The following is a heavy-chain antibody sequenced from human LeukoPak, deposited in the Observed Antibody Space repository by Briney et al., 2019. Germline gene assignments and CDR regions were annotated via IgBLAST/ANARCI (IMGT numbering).Heavy chain of an antibody. Sequence: PSETLSLTCTVSGGSMSSYYWSWLRQPPGRGLEWIGYIYYSGSTNYNPSLKSRVTISVDTSKNQFSLKLSSVTAADTAVYYCAKDTISATPPYYYYGMDVWGQGTTVTVSS. CDR1: GGSMSSYY. J-gene: IGHJ6*02. D-gene: IGHD3-3*01. CDR3: AKDTISATPPYYYYGMDV. V-gene: IGHV4-59*01. CDR2: IYYSGST.